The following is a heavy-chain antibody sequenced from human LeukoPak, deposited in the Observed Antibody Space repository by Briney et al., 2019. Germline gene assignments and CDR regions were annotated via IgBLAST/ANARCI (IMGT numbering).Heavy chain of an antibody. V-gene: IGHV3-7*03. D-gene: IGHD6-19*01. CDR3: AKDTGLQWLVNTGFDY. Sequence: GGSLRLSCAASGFTFSSYWMSWVRQAPGKGLEWVANIKQDGSEKYYVDSVKGRFTISRDNAKNSLYLQMNSLRAEDTALYYCAKDTGLQWLVNTGFDYWGQGTPVTVSS. CDR2: IKQDGSEK. CDR1: GFTFSSYW. J-gene: IGHJ4*02.